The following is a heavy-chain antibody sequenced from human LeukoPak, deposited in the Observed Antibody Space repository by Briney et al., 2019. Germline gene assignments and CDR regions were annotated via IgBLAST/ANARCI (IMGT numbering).Heavy chain of an antibody. Sequence: EPGGSLRLSCVASGFNFATSWMSWVRQAPGKGLEWVANIKQDGSEKYYVDSVKGRFTISRDNAKNSLFLLMNSLRAEDTAVYFCSRMSTSVPGADYWGQGTLVAVS. CDR1: GFNFATSW. CDR3: SRMSTSVPGADY. V-gene: IGHV3-7*01. J-gene: IGHJ4*02. CDR2: IKQDGSEK. D-gene: IGHD2-8*02.